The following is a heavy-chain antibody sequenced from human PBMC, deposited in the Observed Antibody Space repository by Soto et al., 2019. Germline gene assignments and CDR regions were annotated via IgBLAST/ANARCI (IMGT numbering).Heavy chain of an antibody. D-gene: IGHD3-9*01. J-gene: IGHJ4*02. V-gene: IGHV3-23*01. Sequence: GGSLRLSCAVSGFTFSSSAMSWVRQAPGKGLEWVSTLSGRDDTIYYADSVKGRFAISRDTSKNTLYLQMHSLRAEDTAVYYCAKGAEATYYDILTGYYAGVEYYFDNWGPGTLVTVSS. CDR1: GFTFSSSA. CDR2: LSGRDDTI. CDR3: AKGAEATYYDILTGYYAGVEYYFDN.